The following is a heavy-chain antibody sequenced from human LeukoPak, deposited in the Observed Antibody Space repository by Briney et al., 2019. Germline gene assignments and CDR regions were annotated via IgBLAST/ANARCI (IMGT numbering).Heavy chain of an antibody. J-gene: IGHJ3*02. CDR3: ARERFYGSGKAFDI. Sequence: GGSLRLSCAASGFTFSSYAMSWVRQAPGKGLEWVSAISGSGGSTYYADSVKGRFTISRDNSKNTLSLQMNSLRPEGTALYYCARERFYGSGKAFDIWGQGTMVTVSS. D-gene: IGHD3-10*01. V-gene: IGHV3-23*01. CDR2: ISGSGGST. CDR1: GFTFSSYA.